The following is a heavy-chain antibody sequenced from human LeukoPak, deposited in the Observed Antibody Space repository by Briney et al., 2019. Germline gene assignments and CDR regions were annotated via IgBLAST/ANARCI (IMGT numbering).Heavy chain of an antibody. V-gene: IGHV1-3*01. CDR2: INAGNGNK. D-gene: IGHD5-18*01. CDR3: ARLSGYSYGASYFDY. Sequence: ASVKVSCKASGYTFTSYAMHWVRQAPGQRMGWMGWINAGNGNKKYSQKYQARVSITRDTSASTAYMELSSLRSEDTAVYYCARLSGYSYGASYFDYWGQGTLVTVSS. J-gene: IGHJ4*02. CDR1: GYTFTSYA.